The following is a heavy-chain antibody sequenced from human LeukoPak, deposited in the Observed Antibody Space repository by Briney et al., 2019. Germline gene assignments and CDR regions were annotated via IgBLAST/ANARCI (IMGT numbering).Heavy chain of an antibody. V-gene: IGHV3-21*01. CDR3: ARDPGYSSSYYGGLSHELDY. CDR1: GFTFSSYT. J-gene: IGHJ4*02. CDR2: ISSSSSYI. D-gene: IGHD6-13*01. Sequence: GGSLRLSCAASGFTFSSYTMNWVRQAPGKGLEWISSISSSSSYIYYADSVKGRFTISRDNPKKTLFLQMNSLRAEDTAVYYCARDPGYSSSYYGGLSHELDYWGQGTPVTVSS.